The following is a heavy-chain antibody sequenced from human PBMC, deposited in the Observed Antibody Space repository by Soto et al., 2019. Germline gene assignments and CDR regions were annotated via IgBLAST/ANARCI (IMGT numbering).Heavy chain of an antibody. D-gene: IGHD3-22*01. Sequence: QVQLVESGGGVVQPGRSLTLSCAASDFTFSSYGIHWVRQAPGKGLEWVAVISYDGSNKQYGDSVKGRLTMSRDNSKNTVHLHMSSMRVEDTAVYYCAKDTYYHDSSGYYVFDYWGQGTLVTVSS. CDR2: ISYDGSNK. J-gene: IGHJ4*01. V-gene: IGHV3-30*18. CDR3: AKDTYYHDSSGYYVFDY. CDR1: DFTFSSYG.